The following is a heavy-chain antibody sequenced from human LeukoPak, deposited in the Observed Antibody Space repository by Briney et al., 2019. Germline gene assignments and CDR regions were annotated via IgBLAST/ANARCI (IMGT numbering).Heavy chain of an antibody. J-gene: IGHJ4*02. V-gene: IGHV3-7*01. Sequence: GGSLRLSCVASGFTFSSYSMNWVRQAPGKGLEWVANIKQDGSEKYYVDSVKGRFTISRDNAKNSLYLQLSGLRAEDTAVYYCAQPDFWGQGTLVTVSS. CDR1: GFTFSSYS. CDR2: IKQDGSEK. CDR3: AQPDF.